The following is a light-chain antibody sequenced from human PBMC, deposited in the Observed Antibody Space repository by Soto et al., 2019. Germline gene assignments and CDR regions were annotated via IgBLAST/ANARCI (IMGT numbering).Light chain of an antibody. CDR2: DAS. CDR1: QSVSNY. Sequence: EVVLTQSPAPLSLSPGERATLSCRASQSVSNYLAWYQQKPGQAPRLLIYDASNRATGIPVRFSGSGSGTDFTLTISSLEPEDFAVYYCQQRTNWIFTFGPGTRVDIK. J-gene: IGKJ3*01. V-gene: IGKV3-11*01. CDR3: QQRTNWIFT.